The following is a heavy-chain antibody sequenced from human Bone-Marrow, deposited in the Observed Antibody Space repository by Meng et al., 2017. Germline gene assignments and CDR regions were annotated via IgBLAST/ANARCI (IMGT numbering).Heavy chain of an antibody. V-gene: IGHV3-21*04. CDR1: GFTFSSYS. CDR2: ISSSSSYI. Sequence: GESLKISCAASGFTFSSYSMNWVRQAPGKGLEWVSSISSSSSYIYYADSVKGRFTISRDNAKNSLYLQMNSLRVEDTAVYYCARTRGYGSSWYRYFDSWGQGTMVTVSS. J-gene: IGHJ4*02. CDR3: ARTRGYGSSWYRYFDS. D-gene: IGHD6-19*01.